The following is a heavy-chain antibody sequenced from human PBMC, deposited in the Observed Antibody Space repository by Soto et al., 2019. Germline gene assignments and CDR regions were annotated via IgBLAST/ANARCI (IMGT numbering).Heavy chain of an antibody. CDR2: IYYSGST. Sequence: SETLSLTCTVSGGSISSGDYYWSWIRQPPGKGLEWIGYIYYSGSTYYNPSLKSRVTISVDTSKNQFSLKLSSVTAADTAVYYCARVNMVRGVITTYYFDYWGQGTLVTVS. J-gene: IGHJ4*02. CDR1: GGSISSGDYY. CDR3: ARVNMVRGVITTYYFDY. D-gene: IGHD3-10*01. V-gene: IGHV4-30-4*01.